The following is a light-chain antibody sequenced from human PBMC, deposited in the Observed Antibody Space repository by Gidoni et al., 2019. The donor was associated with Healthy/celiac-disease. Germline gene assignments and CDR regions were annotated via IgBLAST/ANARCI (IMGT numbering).Light chain of an antibody. V-gene: IGKV1-39*01. J-gene: IGKJ1*01. CDR1: QSISSY. CDR3: QQSYSTPVT. Sequence: IQMTQSPSSLSASVGDRVTITCRASQSISSYLNWYQQKPGKAPKLLIYAASSLQSGVPSRFSGSGSGTDLTLTISSLQPEDFATYYCQQSYSTPVTFGQGTKVEIK. CDR2: AAS.